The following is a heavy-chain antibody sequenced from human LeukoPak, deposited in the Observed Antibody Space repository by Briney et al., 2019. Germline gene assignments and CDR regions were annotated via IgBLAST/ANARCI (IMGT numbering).Heavy chain of an antibody. CDR1: GFTFYAYA. Sequence: GGSLRLSCAASGFTFYAYAMHWVRQAPGKGLEWVSGISWNGGGMGYAVSVKGRFTISRDNAKNSLYLQMNSLRDEDTALYYCAKDITGGRSSPYFDSWGQGTLVTVSS. CDR3: AKDITGGRSSPYFDS. J-gene: IGHJ4*02. V-gene: IGHV3-9*01. CDR2: ISWNGGGM. D-gene: IGHD6-6*01.